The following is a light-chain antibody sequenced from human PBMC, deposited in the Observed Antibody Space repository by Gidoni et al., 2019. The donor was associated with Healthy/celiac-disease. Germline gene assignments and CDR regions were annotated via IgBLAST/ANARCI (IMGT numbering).Light chain of an antibody. CDR1: QSISSW. CDR2: NAS. CDR3: QQYNSYPYT. Sequence: DIQMTQSPSTLSASVGDRVTITCRASQSISSWLAWYQQKPGKAPKLLIYNASSLESGVPSRFSDSGSGTEFTLTSSNLQPDDFATYYCQQYNSYPYTFGQGTKLEIK. J-gene: IGKJ2*01. V-gene: IGKV1-5*01.